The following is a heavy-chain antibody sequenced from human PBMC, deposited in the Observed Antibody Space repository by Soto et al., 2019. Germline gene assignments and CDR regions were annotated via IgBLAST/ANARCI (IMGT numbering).Heavy chain of an antibody. CDR1: GYTFTSYD. CDR3: ARGGVVPAAPGGAFDI. V-gene: IGHV1-3*01. D-gene: IGHD2-2*01. Sequence: ASVKVSCKASGYTFTSYDMHWVRQAPGQRLEWMGWINAGNGNTKYSQKFQGRVTITRDTSASTAYMELSSLRSEDTAVYYCARGGVVPAAPGGAFDIWGQGTMVTVSS. J-gene: IGHJ3*02. CDR2: INAGNGNT.